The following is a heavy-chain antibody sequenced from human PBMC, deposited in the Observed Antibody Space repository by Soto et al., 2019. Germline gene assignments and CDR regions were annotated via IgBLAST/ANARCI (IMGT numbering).Heavy chain of an antibody. D-gene: IGHD1-26*01. CDR1: GFTFSNYG. Sequence: QVQLVESGGGVVQPGRSQRLSCAASGFTFSNYGMHWVRQAPGKGLEWVAVITDDGLRKHYADSVKGRFTISRDISRNTLYLQMNSLKDEDTAVYDCAKPDNSGSHHLDCWGQGTLVTVTS. V-gene: IGHV3-30*18. CDR3: AKPDNSGSHHLDC. CDR2: ITDDGLRK. J-gene: IGHJ4*02.